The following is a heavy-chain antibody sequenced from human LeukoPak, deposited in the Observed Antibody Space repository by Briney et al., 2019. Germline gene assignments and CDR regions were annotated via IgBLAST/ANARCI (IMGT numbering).Heavy chain of an antibody. J-gene: IGHJ4*02. CDR3: TTALAGTFDY. V-gene: IGHV3-15*01. CDR2: IKSRTDGGTT. D-gene: IGHD1-7*01. CDR1: GFTFSAAW. Sequence: GGSLRLSCAASGFTFSAAWTSWVRQAPGKGLQWVGRIKSRTDGGTTDYAAPVKGRFTISRDDSRNTLFLQMNSLKAEDTAVYYCTTALAGTFDYWGQGTLVTVSS.